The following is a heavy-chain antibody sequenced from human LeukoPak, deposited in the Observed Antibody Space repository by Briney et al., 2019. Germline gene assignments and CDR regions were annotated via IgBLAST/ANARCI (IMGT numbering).Heavy chain of an antibody. CDR1: GFTFSSYA. J-gene: IGHJ6*03. Sequence: GGSLRLSCAASGFTFSSYAMHWVRQAPGKGLEWVAVISYDGSNKYYADSVKGRFTISRDNSKNTLYLQMNSLRAEDTAVYYCARDPRDDFWSGYLTGRVYYYYYMDVWGKGTTVTVSS. CDR3: ARDPRDDFWSGYLTGRVYYYYYMDV. D-gene: IGHD3-3*01. CDR2: ISYDGSNK. V-gene: IGHV3-30*04.